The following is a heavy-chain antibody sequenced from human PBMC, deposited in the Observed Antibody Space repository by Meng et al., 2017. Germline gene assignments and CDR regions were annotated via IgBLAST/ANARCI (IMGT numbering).Heavy chain of an antibody. CDR1: GVFISSGCYC. V-gene: IGHV4-31*03. J-gene: IGHJ5*02. CDR2: IYYSGSS. Sequence: QGQVQESGHGLVPPSPVLFLCCTVAGVFISSGCYCWRWIPQHAVEGLGWIGSIYYSGSSYYNSSLKSRVTISVDTSKTQFSLKLSSVTDADTAVYYCASEGELSTYNWFDPWGQGTLVTVSS. CDR3: ASEGELSTYNWFDP. D-gene: IGHD5/OR15-5a*01.